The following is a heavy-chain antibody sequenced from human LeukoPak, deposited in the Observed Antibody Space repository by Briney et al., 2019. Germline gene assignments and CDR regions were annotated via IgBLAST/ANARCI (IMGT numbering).Heavy chain of an antibody. CDR3: ARPGGYAFDL. J-gene: IGHJ3*01. CDR1: GFIFSTYA. CDR2: ITYDGSNK. D-gene: IGHD3-10*01. Sequence: PGGSLRLSCTASGFIFSTYAFHWVRQAPGKGPEWMAFITYDGSNKYFADSVKGRFTLSRDNSKNALYLQMNSLRPADTAVYYCARPGGYAFDLWGQGTMVTVSS. V-gene: IGHV3-30*04.